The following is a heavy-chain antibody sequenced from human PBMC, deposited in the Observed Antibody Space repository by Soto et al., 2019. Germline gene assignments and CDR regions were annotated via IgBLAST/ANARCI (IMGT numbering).Heavy chain of an antibody. CDR3: AKGLNGELND. Sequence: ESGGGVVQPGRSLRLSCVASGFTFSIFDMHWVRQAPGKGLEWVTLISSDDRNIYYADSVQGRFTVSRDDSRNTLYLQMNSLRPEDMAVYYCAKGLNGELNDWGQGTMVTVSS. CDR2: ISSDDRNI. J-gene: IGHJ3*01. CDR1: GFTFSIFD. V-gene: IGHV3-30*18. D-gene: IGHD1-1*01.